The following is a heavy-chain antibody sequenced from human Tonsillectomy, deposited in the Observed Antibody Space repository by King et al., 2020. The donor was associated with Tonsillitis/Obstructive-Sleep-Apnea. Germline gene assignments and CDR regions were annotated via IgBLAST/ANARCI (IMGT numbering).Heavy chain of an antibody. CDR2: INHSGST. Sequence: VQLQQWGAGLLKPSETLSLTCAVYGGSFSGYYWSWIRQTPGKGLEWIGEINHSGSTNYNPSLKRRVTISVDTSKNQFSLKLRSVTAAATAVYYCARRNYGDYGYWGQGTLVTVSS. CDR1: GGSFSGYY. V-gene: IGHV4-34*01. CDR3: ARRNYGDYGY. D-gene: IGHD4-17*01. J-gene: IGHJ4*02.